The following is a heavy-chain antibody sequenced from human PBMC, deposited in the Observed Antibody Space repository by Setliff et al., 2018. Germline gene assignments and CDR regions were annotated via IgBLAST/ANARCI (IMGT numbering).Heavy chain of an antibody. J-gene: IGHJ1*01. D-gene: IGHD3-22*01. Sequence: SETLSLTCAVYGGSFSTYYWIWIRQPPGKGLEWIGEIYHSGSTNYNPSLKSRVTISVDKSKNQFSLKLSSVTAADTAVYYCASLPPQGYYYDSSGYYYSQHWGQGTLVTVSS. V-gene: IGHV4-34*01. CDR2: IYHSGST. CDR1: GGSFSTYY. CDR3: ASLPPQGYYYDSSGYYYSQH.